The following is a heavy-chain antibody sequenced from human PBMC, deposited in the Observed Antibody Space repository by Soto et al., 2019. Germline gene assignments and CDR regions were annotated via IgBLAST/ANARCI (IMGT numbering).Heavy chain of an antibody. CDR2: INPNSGGT. Sequence: ASVKVSCKASGYTFTGYYMHWVRQAPGQGLEWMGWINPNSGGTNYAQKFQGWVTMTRDTSISTAYMELSRLRSDDTAVYYCATGYCSGGSCPADYYGMDVWCQGTTVTVSS. CDR1: GYTFTGYY. D-gene: IGHD2-15*01. J-gene: IGHJ6*02. CDR3: ATGYCSGGSCPADYYGMDV. V-gene: IGHV1-2*04.